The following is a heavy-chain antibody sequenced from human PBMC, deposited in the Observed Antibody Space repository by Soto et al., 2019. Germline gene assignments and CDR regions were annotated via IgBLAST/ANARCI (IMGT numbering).Heavy chain of an antibody. Sequence: QVQLQESGPGLVKPSETLSLTCTVSGDSISSYYWSWIRQPPGKGLEWVGYISNTGSTIYNPSLESPATISLDPSKNQVSLSLNSVTVADTAVYYGASVGELAVWFDPWGRGTLVTVSS. CDR2: ISNTGST. J-gene: IGHJ5*02. CDR1: GDSISSYY. D-gene: IGHD3-10*01. V-gene: IGHV4-59*13. CDR3: ASVGELAVWFDP.